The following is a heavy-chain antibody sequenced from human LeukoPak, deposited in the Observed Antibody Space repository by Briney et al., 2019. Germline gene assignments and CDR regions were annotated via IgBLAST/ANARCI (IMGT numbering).Heavy chain of an antibody. V-gene: IGHV4-30-4*01. CDR1: GGSISSGDYY. Sequence: SETLSLTCTVSGGSISSGDYYWSWIRQPPGQGLEWIGYIYYSGSTYYNPSLKSRVTISVDTSKNQFSLKLSSVTAADTAVYYCARVWRWPPDYYYYGMDVWGQGTTVTVSS. CDR2: IYYSGST. CDR3: ARVWRWPPDYYYYGMDV. J-gene: IGHJ6*02. D-gene: IGHD5-24*01.